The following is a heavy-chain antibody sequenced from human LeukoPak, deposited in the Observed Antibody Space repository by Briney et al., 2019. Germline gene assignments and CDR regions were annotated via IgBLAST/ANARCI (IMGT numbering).Heavy chain of an antibody. J-gene: IGHJ1*01. V-gene: IGHV3-74*01. CDR3: ARAPSEIGGYYPEYFRQ. CDR1: GFTFSSYW. D-gene: IGHD3-22*01. Sequence: GGSLRLSCAASGFTFSSYWMHWVRQAPGKGLVWVSRIKSDGSTNYADSVKGRFTISRAHAKNTVSLQMNSLRAEDTGVYYCARAPSEIGGYYPEYFRQWGQGTLVTVSS. CDR2: IKSDGST.